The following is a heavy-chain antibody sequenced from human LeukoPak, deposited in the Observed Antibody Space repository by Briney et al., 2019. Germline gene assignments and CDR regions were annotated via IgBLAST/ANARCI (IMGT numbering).Heavy chain of an antibody. CDR3: ARDRRIYGSGSYGAFDI. Sequence: PSETLSLTCTVSGGSVSRGGYYWNWIRQPPGKGLEWIGYIYYSGSTYYNPSLKSRVTISVDTSKNQFSLKLSSVTAADTAVYYCARDRRIYGSGSYGAFDIWGQGTMVTVSS. V-gene: IGHV4-30-4*08. CDR2: IYYSGST. D-gene: IGHD3-10*01. CDR1: GGSVSRGGYY. J-gene: IGHJ3*02.